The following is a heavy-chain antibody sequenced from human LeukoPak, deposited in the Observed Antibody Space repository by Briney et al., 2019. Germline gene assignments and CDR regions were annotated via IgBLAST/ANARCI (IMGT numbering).Heavy chain of an antibody. CDR3: AKEYYYDSSGYYVY. CDR1: GFTFDDYA. J-gene: IGHJ4*02. Sequence: PGRFLRLSCAASGFTFDDYAMHWVRQAPGKGLEWVSGISWNSGSIGYADSVKGRFTISRDNAKNSLYLQMNSLRAEDTALYYCAKEYYYDSSGYYVYWGQGTLVTVSS. CDR2: ISWNSGSI. D-gene: IGHD3-22*01. V-gene: IGHV3-9*01.